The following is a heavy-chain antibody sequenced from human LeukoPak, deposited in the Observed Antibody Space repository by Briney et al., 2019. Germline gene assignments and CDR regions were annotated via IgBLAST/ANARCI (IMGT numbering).Heavy chain of an antibody. D-gene: IGHD3-3*01. Sequence: GASVKVSCKASGYTFTGYYMHWVRQAPGQGLEWMGWINPNSGGTNYAQKFQGRVTMTRDTSISTAYMELSRLRSDDTAVYYCARGGDFWSEKTTLFDYWGQGTLVTVSS. V-gene: IGHV1-2*02. CDR3: ARGGDFWSEKTTLFDY. CDR2: INPNSGGT. CDR1: GYTFTGYY. J-gene: IGHJ4*02.